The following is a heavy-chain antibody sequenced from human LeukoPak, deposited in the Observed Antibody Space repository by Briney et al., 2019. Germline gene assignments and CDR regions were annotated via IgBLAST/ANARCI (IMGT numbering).Heavy chain of an antibody. CDR1: GFTLSNSW. Sequence: GGSLRLSCAVSGFTLSNSWMHWVRQAPGKGLVWVARTNGDGNDISYADSVKGRFTISRDNSKNTLYLQMNSLRAEDTAVYYCAKGEKTRPFGGVIDYWGQGTLVTVSS. J-gene: IGHJ4*02. D-gene: IGHD3-16*02. CDR2: TNGDGNDI. V-gene: IGHV3-74*01. CDR3: AKGEKTRPFGGVIDY.